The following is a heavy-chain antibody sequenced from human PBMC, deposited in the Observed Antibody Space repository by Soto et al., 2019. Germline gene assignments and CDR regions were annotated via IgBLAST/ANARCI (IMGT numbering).Heavy chain of an antibody. CDR2: ISTYNGDT. D-gene: IGHD2-15*01. V-gene: IGHV1-18*01. Sequence: QVQLVQSGAEVKKPGASVKVSCKASGYSFTTYGIAWVRQAPGQGLEWMGWISTYNGDTDYAQNLQGRVIMTTDTSTTPAYMELRSLRSDDPAVYYCSREGSRPYYYYGMDVWGQGTTVSVSS. CDR3: SREGSRPYYYYGMDV. CDR1: GYSFTTYG. J-gene: IGHJ6*02.